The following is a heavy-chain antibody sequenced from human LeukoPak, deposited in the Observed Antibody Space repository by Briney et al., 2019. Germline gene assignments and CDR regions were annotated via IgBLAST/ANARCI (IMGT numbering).Heavy chain of an antibody. V-gene: IGHV1-24*01. J-gene: IGHJ4*02. CDR2: FDPEDGET. Sequence: ASVKASCKVSGYTLTELSMHWVRQAPGKGLEWMGGFDPEDGETIYAQKFQGRVTMTEDTSTDTAYMELSSLRSEDTAVYYCATGIVATILFDYWGQGTLVTVSS. CDR1: GYTLTELS. CDR3: ATGIVATILFDY. D-gene: IGHD5-12*01.